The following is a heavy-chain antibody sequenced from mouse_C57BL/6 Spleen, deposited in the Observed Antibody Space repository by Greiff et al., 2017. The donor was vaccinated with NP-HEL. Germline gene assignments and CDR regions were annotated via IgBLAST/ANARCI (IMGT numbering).Heavy chain of an antibody. CDR3: ARMEQNY. CDR1: GYSFTGYY. V-gene: IGHV1-42*01. Sequence: VQLQQSGPELVKPGASVKISCKASGYSFTGYYMNWVKQSPEKSLEWIGEINPSTGGTTYNQKFKAKATLTVDKSSSTAYMQLKSLTSEDSAVYYCARMEQNYWGQGTSVTVSS. J-gene: IGHJ4*01. CDR2: INPSTGGT.